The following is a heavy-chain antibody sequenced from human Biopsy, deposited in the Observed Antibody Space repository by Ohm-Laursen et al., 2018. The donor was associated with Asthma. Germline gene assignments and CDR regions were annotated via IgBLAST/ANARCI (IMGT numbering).Heavy chain of an antibody. Sequence: ASAKVSCKTSGYTFNSAGITWVRQAPGQGLEWMGWISVYNGNTKVAQKLQDRVTMITDTSTSTAYMELRSLRSDDTAVYFCARAVDYSHYYGIDVWSQGTTVTVS. V-gene: IGHV1-18*01. D-gene: IGHD3-10*01. CDR3: ARAVDYSHYYGIDV. CDR1: GYTFNSAG. CDR2: ISVYNGNT. J-gene: IGHJ6*02.